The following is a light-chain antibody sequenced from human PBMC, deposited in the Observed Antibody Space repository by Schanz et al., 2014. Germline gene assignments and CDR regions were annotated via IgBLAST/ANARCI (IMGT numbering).Light chain of an antibody. Sequence: IQLTQSPSPLSASVGDSVTITCRASQGIGSYLAWYQQKPGKAPQLLIYAASTLQSGVPSRFGGSGSGTDFTLTINSLQPEDFATYYCQQAYTFPWTFGQGTKVEIK. CDR3: QQAYTFPWT. CDR2: AAS. CDR1: QGIGSY. V-gene: IGKV1-12*01. J-gene: IGKJ1*01.